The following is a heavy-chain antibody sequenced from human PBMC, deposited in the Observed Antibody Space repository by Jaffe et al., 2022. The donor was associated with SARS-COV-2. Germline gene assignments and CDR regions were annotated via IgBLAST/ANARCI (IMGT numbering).Heavy chain of an antibody. CDR2: IYYSGGT. Sequence: QVQLQESGPGLVKPSETLSLTCTVSGGSISSYYWSWIRQPPGKGLEWIGYIYYSGGTNYSPSLKSRVTISVDTSKNQFSLKLSSVTAADTAVYYCARDRSQVLSGRYYYYYMDVWGKGTTVTVSS. V-gene: IGHV4-59*01. D-gene: IGHD3-10*01. J-gene: IGHJ6*03. CDR1: GGSISSYY. CDR3: ARDRSQVLSGRYYYYYMDV.